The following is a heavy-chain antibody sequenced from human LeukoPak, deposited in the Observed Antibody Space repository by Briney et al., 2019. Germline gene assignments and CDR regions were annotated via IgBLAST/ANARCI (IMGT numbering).Heavy chain of an antibody. CDR3: AREVRPDTAMDYYYMDV. J-gene: IGHJ6*03. V-gene: IGHV3-53*01. Sequence: GSLRLSCAASGFTVSSDYMSWVRQAPGKGLEWVSVIYSGGSTYYADSVKGRFTISRDNSKNTLYLQMNSLRAEDTAVYYCAREVRPDTAMDYYYMDVWGKGTTVTVSS. D-gene: IGHD5-18*01. CDR2: IYSGGST. CDR1: GFTVSSDY.